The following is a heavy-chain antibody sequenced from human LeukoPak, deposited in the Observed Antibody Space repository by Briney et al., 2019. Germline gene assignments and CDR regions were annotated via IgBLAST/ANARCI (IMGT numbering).Heavy chain of an antibody. V-gene: IGHV4-59*08. CDR2: IYYSGST. D-gene: IGHD5-24*01. CDR1: GGSISSYY. J-gene: IGHJ3*02. CDR3: ARHLPTPTGEMAKNAFDI. Sequence: SETLSLTCTVSGGSISSYYWSWIRQPPGKGLEWIGYIYYSGSTNYNPSLKSRVTISVDTSKNQFSLKLSSVTAADTAVYYCARHLPTPTGEMAKNAFDIWGQGTMVTVSS.